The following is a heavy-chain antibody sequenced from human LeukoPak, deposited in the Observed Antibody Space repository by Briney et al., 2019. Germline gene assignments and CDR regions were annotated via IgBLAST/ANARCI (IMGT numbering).Heavy chain of an antibody. CDR1: GGSFSGYY. D-gene: IGHD3-22*01. Sequence: SETLSLTCAVYGGSFSGYYWSWIRQPPGKGLEWIGEINHTGSTNYNTSLKSRVTLSVDTSKNQFSLKLSSVTAADTAVYYCARDITMIAAFDPWGQGTLVTVSS. J-gene: IGHJ5*02. CDR3: ARDITMIAAFDP. V-gene: IGHV4-34*01. CDR2: INHTGST.